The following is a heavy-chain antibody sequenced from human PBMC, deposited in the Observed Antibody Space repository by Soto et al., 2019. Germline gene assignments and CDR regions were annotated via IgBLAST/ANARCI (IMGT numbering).Heavy chain of an antibody. CDR2: ISSSGSYI. CDR1: GFTFSSYS. V-gene: IGHV3-21*01. J-gene: IGHJ6*03. D-gene: IGHD6-6*01. CDR3: ASSITESIAAHTSYYYMDV. Sequence: GGSLRLSCAASGFTFSSYSMNWVRQAPGKGLEWVSSISSSGSYIYYADSVKGRFTISRDNAKNSLYLQMNSLRAEDKAVDYCASSITESIAAHTSYYYMDVWGQGTTVTVSS.